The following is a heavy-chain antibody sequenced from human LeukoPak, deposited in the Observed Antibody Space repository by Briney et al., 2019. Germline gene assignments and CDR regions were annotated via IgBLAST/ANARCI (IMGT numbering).Heavy chain of an antibody. CDR3: ARLAYYDFWSGYYRENAFDI. CDR1: GYSFTSYW. D-gene: IGHD3-3*01. Sequence: KAGESLKISCKGSGYSFTSYWIGWVRQMPGKGLEWMGIIYPGDSDTRYSPSFQGQVTISADKSISTAYLQWSSLKASDTAMYYCARLAYYDFWSGYYRENAFDIWGQGTMVTVSS. J-gene: IGHJ3*02. V-gene: IGHV5-51*01. CDR2: IYPGDSDT.